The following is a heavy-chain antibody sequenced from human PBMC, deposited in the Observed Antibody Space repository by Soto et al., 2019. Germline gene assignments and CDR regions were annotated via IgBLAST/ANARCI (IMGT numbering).Heavy chain of an antibody. D-gene: IGHD3-22*01. CDR2: IYYSGST. CDR1: GGSISSGDYY. V-gene: IGHV4-30-4*01. Sequence: PSETLSLTCTVSGGSISSGDYYWSWIRQPPGKGLEWIGYIYYSGSTYYNPSLKSRVTIPVDTSKNQFSLKLSSVTAADTAVYYCATSMIPGGYYFDYWGQGTLVTVSS. CDR3: ATSMIPGGYYFDY. J-gene: IGHJ4*02.